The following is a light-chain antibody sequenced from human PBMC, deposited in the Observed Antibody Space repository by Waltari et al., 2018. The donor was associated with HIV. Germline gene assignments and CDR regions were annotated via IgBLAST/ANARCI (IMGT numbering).Light chain of an antibody. J-gene: IGLJ2*01. CDR3: QVWDSNNDVV. Sequence: SYVLTQTPSVSVAPGKTAPLTCEGSDIGTRSVHWYRQKPGQAPVLVMYYDSQRPSGIAERFSGSNSGNMATLTIGRVRVGDEADYYCQVWDSNNDVVFGRGTKLTVL. CDR1: DIGTRS. V-gene: IGLV3-21*04. CDR2: YDS.